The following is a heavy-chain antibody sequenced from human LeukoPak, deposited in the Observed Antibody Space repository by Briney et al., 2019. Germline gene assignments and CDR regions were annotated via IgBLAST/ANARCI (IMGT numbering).Heavy chain of an antibody. V-gene: IGHV1-69*01. CDR1: GGTFSSYA. Sequence: SVKVSCKASGGTFSSYAISWVRQAPGQGLEWMGGIIPIFGTANYAQKFQGRVTITADESTSTAYMELSSLRSEDTAVYYCARAGGRLDDFWSGYYFNYWGQGTLVTVSS. J-gene: IGHJ4*02. CDR3: ARAGGRLDDFWSGYYFNY. D-gene: IGHD3-3*01. CDR2: IIPIFGTA.